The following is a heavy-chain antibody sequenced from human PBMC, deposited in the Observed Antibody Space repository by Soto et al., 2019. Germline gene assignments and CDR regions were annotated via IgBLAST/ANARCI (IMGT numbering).Heavy chain of an antibody. D-gene: IGHD1-1*01. V-gene: IGHV1-18*04. CDR3: AVLDYGNEDQRSHFDH. CDR2: ISAYNGNR. J-gene: IGHJ4*02. Sequence: QVQLVQSGPEVKKPGASVKVSCEASGYTFTAYGISWVRQAPGQGLEWMGWISAYNGNRNYARRLQGRVTMTTDTSGRTANMELRNRTCDDTAGYFCAVLDYGNEDQRSHFDHGGQGSLVTVSS. CDR1: GYTFTAYG.